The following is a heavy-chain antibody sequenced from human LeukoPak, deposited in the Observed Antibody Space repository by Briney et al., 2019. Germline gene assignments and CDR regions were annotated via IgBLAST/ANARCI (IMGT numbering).Heavy chain of an antibody. J-gene: IGHJ4*02. V-gene: IGHV1-46*01. D-gene: IGHD6-13*01. Sequence: GASVKVSCKASGYTFSTNYMHWVRQGPGQGLEWMGVIIPGSGSTTYAQKFQGRVTMTRDTSISTAYMELSRLRSDDTAVYYCARAPGIAAAGSPYYFDYWGQGTLVTVSS. CDR2: IIPGSGST. CDR3: ARAPGIAAAGSPYYFDY. CDR1: GYTFSTNY.